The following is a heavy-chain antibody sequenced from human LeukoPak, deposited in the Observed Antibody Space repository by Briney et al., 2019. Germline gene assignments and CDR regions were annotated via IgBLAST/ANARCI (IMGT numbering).Heavy chain of an antibody. V-gene: IGHV1-46*01. CDR1: GYTFTSYY. Sequence: GASVTVSCKASGYTFTSYYMHWVRQAPGQGLEWMGIINPSGGSTSYAQKFQGRVTMTRDTSTSTVYMELSSLRSEDTAVYYCARAPGLRIDYDSSGYYYWFDPWGQGTLVTVSS. CDR3: ARAPGLRIDYDSSGYYYWFDP. CDR2: INPSGGST. D-gene: IGHD3-22*01. J-gene: IGHJ5*02.